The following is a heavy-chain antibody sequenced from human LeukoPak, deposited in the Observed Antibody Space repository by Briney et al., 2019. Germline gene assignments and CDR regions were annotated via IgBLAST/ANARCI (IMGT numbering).Heavy chain of an antibody. D-gene: IGHD5-18*01. V-gene: IGHV3-21*01. CDR2: TSSSSSYI. Sequence: GGSLRLSCAASGFTSSSYSMNWVRQAPGMGLEWVSSTSSSSSYIYYADSVKGRFTISRDNAKNSLYLQMNSLRAEDTAVYYCARDWGTAMGSNWFDPWGQGTLVTVSS. CDR3: ARDWGTAMGSNWFDP. CDR1: GFTSSSYS. J-gene: IGHJ5*02.